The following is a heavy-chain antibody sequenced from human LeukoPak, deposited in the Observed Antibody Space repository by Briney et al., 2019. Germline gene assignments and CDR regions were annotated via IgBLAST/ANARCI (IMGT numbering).Heavy chain of an antibody. CDR1: GFTFSDYY. J-gene: IGHJ4*02. CDR2: ISWNSGSI. Sequence: GGSLRLSCAASGFTFSDYYMSWIRQAPGKGLEWVSGISWNSGSIGYADSVKGRFTISRDNAKNSLYLQMNSLRAEDMALYYCTKGGTYYDFWSGYPDYFDYWGQGTLVTVSS. D-gene: IGHD3-3*01. V-gene: IGHV3-9*03. CDR3: TKGGTYYDFWSGYPDYFDY.